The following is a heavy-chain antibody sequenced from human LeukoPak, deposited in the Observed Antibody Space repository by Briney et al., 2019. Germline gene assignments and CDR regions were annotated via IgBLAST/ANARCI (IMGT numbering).Heavy chain of an antibody. CDR3: ARGGGLDV. CDR1: GFTFSNYA. J-gene: IGHJ6*02. D-gene: IGHD3-16*01. CDR2: ISGSSTRT. V-gene: IGHV3-23*01. Sequence: GSLRLSCAASGFTFSNYAMSWVRQAPGKGLEWVCGISGSSTRTYYADSVKGLVTISRDDSKNTLYLQMNSLRAEDTAVYFCARGGGLDVWGQGATVTVSS.